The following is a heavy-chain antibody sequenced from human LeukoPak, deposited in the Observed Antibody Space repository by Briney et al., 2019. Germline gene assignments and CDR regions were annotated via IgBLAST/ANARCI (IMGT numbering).Heavy chain of an antibody. V-gene: IGHV4-31*03. CDR1: GGSISSGGYY. D-gene: IGHD3-22*01. J-gene: IGHJ3*02. CDR3: ARMYYYDSSGYYYHAFDI. CDR2: IYYSGST. Sequence: SQTLSLTCTVSGGSISSGGYYWSWIRQHPGKGLEWIGNIYYSGSTYYNPSLKSRVTISVDTSKNQFSLRLSSVTAADTAGYYCARMYYYDSSGYYYHAFDIWGQGTMVTVSS.